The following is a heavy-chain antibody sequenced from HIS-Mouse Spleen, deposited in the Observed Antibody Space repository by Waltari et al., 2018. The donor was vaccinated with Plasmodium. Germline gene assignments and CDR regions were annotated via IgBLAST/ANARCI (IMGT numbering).Heavy chain of an antibody. D-gene: IGHD6-19*01. CDR3: ARGSAGDAFDI. CDR1: GYTFPSYG. J-gene: IGHJ3*02. Sequence: QIQLVQSGAEVKKPGASVKFSCKASGYTFPSYGISWFRQAPGQGLEWMGWVSPYNGNTNFAQKLQGRVTMTTDTSTSTAYMELRSLRSDDTAVYYCARGSAGDAFDIWGQGTMVTVSS. CDR2: VSPYNGNT. V-gene: IGHV1-18*01.